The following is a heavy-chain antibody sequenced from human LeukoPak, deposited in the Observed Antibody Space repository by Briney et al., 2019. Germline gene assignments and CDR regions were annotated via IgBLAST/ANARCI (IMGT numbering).Heavy chain of an antibody. CDR1: GGSLSSRF. J-gene: IGHJ5*02. CDR2: VYYCVTT. D-gene: IGHD3-10*01. Sequence: PSETLSLTCTVSGGSLSSRFWSWIGQPAGTEVAGIGYVYYCVTTNSNPSLKSPLTISVDTSKNQFSLNLRSVTAADTVVYYWARDVARSGDLFGWFDPWGQGTLVIVSS. CDR3: ARDVARSGDLFGWFDP. V-gene: IGHV4-59*11.